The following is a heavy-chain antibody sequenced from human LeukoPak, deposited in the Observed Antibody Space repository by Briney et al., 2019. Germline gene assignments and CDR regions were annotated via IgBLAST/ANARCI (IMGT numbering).Heavy chain of an antibody. CDR3: TTDRILRWELTNSYYMDV. V-gene: IGHV3-15*01. CDR1: GLTFNNAW. D-gene: IGHD1-26*01. Sequence: GGSLRLSCAVSGLTFNNAWMSWVRQAPGKGLEWVGRIKSEIDGGTTDYAAPVKGRFTISRDDSKSTLYLQMNSLKTEDTAVYYCTTDRILRWELTNSYYMDVWGKGTTVTVSS. CDR2: IKSEIDGGTT. J-gene: IGHJ6*03.